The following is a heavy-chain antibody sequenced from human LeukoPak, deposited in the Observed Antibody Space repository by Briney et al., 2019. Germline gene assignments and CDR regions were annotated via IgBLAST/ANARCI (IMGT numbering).Heavy chain of an antibody. D-gene: IGHD2-21*01. CDR1: GFTFYTYS. Sequence: PGGSLRLSCAASGFTFYTYSMNWVRQAPGKGLEWVSSISSSGTYTYYADSVKGRFIISRDDAKKSMYLQMNSLRVEDTAVYFCARYSEVYYYVDVWGTGTTVTVSS. CDR2: ISSSGTYT. CDR3: ARYSEVYYYVDV. J-gene: IGHJ6*03. V-gene: IGHV3-21*01.